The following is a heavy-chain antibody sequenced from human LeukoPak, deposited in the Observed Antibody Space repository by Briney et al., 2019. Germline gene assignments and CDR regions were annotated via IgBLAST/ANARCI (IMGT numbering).Heavy chain of an antibody. Sequence: GGSLRLSCAASGFTLSSYAMSWVRQAPGKGLEWVSVISGSGGSTYYADSVKGRFTISRDNSKNTLYLQMNSLRAEDTAVYYCAKVAGPWELLRYFDYWGQGTLVTISS. CDR2: ISGSGGST. CDR1: GFTLSSYA. V-gene: IGHV3-23*01. CDR3: AKVAGPWELLRYFDY. J-gene: IGHJ4*02. D-gene: IGHD1-26*01.